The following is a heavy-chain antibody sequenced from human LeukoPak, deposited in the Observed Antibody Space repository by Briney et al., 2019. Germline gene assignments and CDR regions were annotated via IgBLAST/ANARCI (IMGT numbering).Heavy chain of an antibody. CDR3: AREVPYDSSRYYQPFDY. Sequence: ASVKVSCKASGYTFTSYGISWVRQAPGQGLEWMGWISAYNGNTNYAQKLQGRVTMTTDTSTSTAYMELRSLRSDDTAVYYCAREVPYDSSRYYQPFDYWGQGTLVTVSS. V-gene: IGHV1-18*01. CDR2: ISAYNGNT. J-gene: IGHJ4*02. CDR1: GYTFTSYG. D-gene: IGHD3-22*01.